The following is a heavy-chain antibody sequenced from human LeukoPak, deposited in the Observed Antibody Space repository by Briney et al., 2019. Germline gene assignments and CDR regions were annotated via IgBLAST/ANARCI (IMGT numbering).Heavy chain of an antibody. J-gene: IGHJ5*02. Sequence: SGTLSLTCAVSGGSISSNNWWGWVRQPPGKGLEWIGEIYHSGSPNYNPSLKSRVTISVDKSRNHFSLNLSSVTAADTAVYYCAREHRTIFGRRWNWFDPWGQGTLVTVSS. CDR3: AREHRTIFGRRWNWFDP. CDR1: GGSISSNNW. D-gene: IGHD3-3*01. CDR2: IYHSGSP. V-gene: IGHV4-4*02.